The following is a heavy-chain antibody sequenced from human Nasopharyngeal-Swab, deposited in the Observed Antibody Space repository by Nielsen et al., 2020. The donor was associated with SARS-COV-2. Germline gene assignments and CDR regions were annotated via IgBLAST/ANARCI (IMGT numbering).Heavy chain of an antibody. CDR3: AKDIAMVRGVISFPYFDY. CDR2: ISGSGGST. D-gene: IGHD3-10*01. Sequence: VRQAPGKGLEWVSAISGSGGSTYYADSVKGRFTTSRDNSKNTLYLQMNSLRAEDTAVYYCAKDIAMVRGVISFPYFDYWGQGTLVTVSS. J-gene: IGHJ4*02. V-gene: IGHV3-23*01.